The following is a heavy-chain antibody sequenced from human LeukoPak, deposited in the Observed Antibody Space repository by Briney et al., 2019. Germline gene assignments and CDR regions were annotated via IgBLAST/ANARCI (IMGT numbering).Heavy chain of an antibody. CDR1: GGSISSYY. Sequence: SETLSLTCTVSGGSISSYYWSWIRQPPGKGLEWIGYISYSGSTNYNPSLKSRVTISVDTSKNQFSLKLSSVTAADTAVYYCARERYYDSSGSLNWFDPWGQGTLVTVSS. D-gene: IGHD3-22*01. V-gene: IGHV4-59*01. CDR3: ARERYYDSSGSLNWFDP. CDR2: ISYSGST. J-gene: IGHJ5*02.